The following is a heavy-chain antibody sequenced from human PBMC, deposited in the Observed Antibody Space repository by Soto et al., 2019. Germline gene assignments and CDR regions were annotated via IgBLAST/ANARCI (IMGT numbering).Heavy chain of an antibody. Sequence: QVQLVQSGAEVKKPGASVKVSCKASGYTFTSYGISWVRQAPGQGLEWMGWISAYNGNTNYAQKLQGRVTMTTDTPASTADRGLRSQRASDRAVYYWARGPTVETGSSGGKGPLVTVSS. D-gene: IGHD4-17*01. J-gene: IGHJ4*02. CDR2: ISAYNGNT. CDR3: ARGPTVETGSS. CDR1: GYTFTSYG. V-gene: IGHV1-18*01.